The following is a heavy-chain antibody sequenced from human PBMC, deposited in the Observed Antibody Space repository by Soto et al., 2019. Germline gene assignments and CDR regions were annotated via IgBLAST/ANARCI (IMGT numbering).Heavy chain of an antibody. CDR3: AKDWQQWVHYYGMDV. V-gene: IGHV3-30*18. CDR1: GFTFSSYG. D-gene: IGHD6-19*01. Sequence: QVQLVESGGGVVQPGRSLRLPCAASGFTFSSYGMHWVRQAPGKGLEWVAVISYDGSNKYYADSVKGRFTISRDNSKNTLYLQMNSLRAEDTAVYYCAKDWQQWVHYYGMDVWGQGTTVTVSS. CDR2: ISYDGSNK. J-gene: IGHJ6*02.